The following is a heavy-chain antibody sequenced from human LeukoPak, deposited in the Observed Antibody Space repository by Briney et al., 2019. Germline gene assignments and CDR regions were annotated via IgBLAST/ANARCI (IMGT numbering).Heavy chain of an antibody. CDR3: ARDRSSSWYPADEGFDY. CDR1: GYTFTGYY. J-gene: IGHJ4*02. V-gene: IGHV1-2*02. CDR2: INPNSGGT. Sequence: GASVKVSCKASGYTFTGYYMHWVRQAPGQGLEWMGWINPNSGGTNYAQKFQGRVTMTRDTSISTAYMELSRLRSDDTAVYYCARDRSSSWYPADEGFDYWGQGTLVTVSS. D-gene: IGHD6-13*01.